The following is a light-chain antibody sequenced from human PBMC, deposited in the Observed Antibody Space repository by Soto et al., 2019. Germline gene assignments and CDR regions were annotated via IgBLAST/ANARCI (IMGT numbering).Light chain of an antibody. CDR3: SSYAGSTNIV. V-gene: IGLV2-8*01. Sequence: LTQPPSASGSPGQSVTIPCTGTSSDVGSSNFVSWYQQHPGKAPKLLIYEVYKRPSGVPDRFSGSKSGNTASLTVSGLQADDEADYYCSSYAGSTNIVFGIGTKVTVL. CDR2: EVY. CDR1: SSDVGSSNF. J-gene: IGLJ1*01.